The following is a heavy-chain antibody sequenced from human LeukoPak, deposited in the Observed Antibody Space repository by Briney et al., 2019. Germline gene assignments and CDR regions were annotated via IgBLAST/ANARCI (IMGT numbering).Heavy chain of an antibody. Sequence: SETLSLTCTVSGGSISSYYWSWIRQPAGKGLEWIGRIYTSGSTNYNPSLKGRATMSVDTSKNQFSLKLSSVTAADTAVYYCAREGYLLYYFDYWGQGTLVTVSS. CDR1: GGSISSYY. CDR2: IYTSGST. CDR3: AREGYLLYYFDY. V-gene: IGHV4-4*07. D-gene: IGHD3-16*02. J-gene: IGHJ4*02.